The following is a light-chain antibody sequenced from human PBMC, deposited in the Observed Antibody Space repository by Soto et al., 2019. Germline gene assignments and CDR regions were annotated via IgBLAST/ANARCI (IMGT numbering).Light chain of an antibody. CDR3: QQHGNSPRVT. CDR2: RAS. Sequence: IVMTQSPATLSVSPGERATLSFRAGQTIYSNVAWYQQRPGQAPRLLSYRASSSATGIPDRFSGSGSGTDYTITISRLEAADFAIYHCQQHGNSPRVTFGGGTKVDIK. J-gene: IGKJ4*02. V-gene: IGKV3D-15*01. CDR1: QTIYSN.